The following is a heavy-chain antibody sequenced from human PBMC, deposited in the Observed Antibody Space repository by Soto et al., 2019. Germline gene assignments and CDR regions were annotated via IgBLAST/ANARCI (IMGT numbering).Heavy chain of an antibody. D-gene: IGHD6-25*01. Sequence: EVQLVESGGGLVQPGGSLKISCAASGFTFTDHYIDWVRQAPGKGLEWVGRSRNKANTYTTDYAASVKGRFTSSRDGLKNRVRVQMNSLEIEDTAVYYCVRVAARDPRDFEYWGQGTLVTVSS. J-gene: IGHJ4*02. CDR2: SRNKANTYTT. CDR3: VRVAARDPRDFEY. V-gene: IGHV3-72*01. CDR1: GFTFTDHY.